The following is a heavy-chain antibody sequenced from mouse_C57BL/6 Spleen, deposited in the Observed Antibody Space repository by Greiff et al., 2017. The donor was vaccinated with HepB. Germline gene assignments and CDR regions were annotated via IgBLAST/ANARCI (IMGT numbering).Heavy chain of an antibody. Sequence: QVQLKESGPELVKPGASVKISCKASGYAFSSSWMNWVKQRPGKGLEWIGRIYPGDGDTNYNGKFKGKATLTADKSSSTAYMQLCSLTSEDSAVYFCARSGYSNWYFDVWGTGTTVTVSS. V-gene: IGHV1-82*01. J-gene: IGHJ1*03. D-gene: IGHD2-5*01. CDR3: ARSGYSNWYFDV. CDR2: IYPGDGDT. CDR1: GYAFSSSW.